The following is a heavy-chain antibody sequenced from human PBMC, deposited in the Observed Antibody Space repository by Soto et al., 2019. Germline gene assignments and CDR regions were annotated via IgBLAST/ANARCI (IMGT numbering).Heavy chain of an antibody. Sequence: QVQLVQSGAEVKKPGASVKVSCKASGYTFTSYGISWVRQAPGQGLEWMGWISAYNGNTNYAQKLQGRVTMTTDTSTSTAYMELRSLRSDDTAVYSGARVGRPWIQLWFLDYWGQGTLVTVSS. D-gene: IGHD5-18*01. V-gene: IGHV1-18*04. CDR3: ARVGRPWIQLWFLDY. CDR1: GYTFTSYG. J-gene: IGHJ4*02. CDR2: ISAYNGNT.